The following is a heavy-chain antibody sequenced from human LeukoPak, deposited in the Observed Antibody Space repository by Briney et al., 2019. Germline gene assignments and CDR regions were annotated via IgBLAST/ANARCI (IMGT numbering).Heavy chain of an antibody. CDR2: IYHSGST. CDR1: GGSISSSNW. V-gene: IGHV4-4*02. J-gene: IGHJ4*02. Sequence: SETLSLTCAVSGGSISSSNWWTWVRQPPGKGLEWIGEIYHSGSTNYNPSLKSRVTISVDKSKNQFSLKLSSVTAADTAVYHCARVGEYGDFGYWGQGTLVTVSS. D-gene: IGHD4-17*01. CDR3: ARVGEYGDFGY.